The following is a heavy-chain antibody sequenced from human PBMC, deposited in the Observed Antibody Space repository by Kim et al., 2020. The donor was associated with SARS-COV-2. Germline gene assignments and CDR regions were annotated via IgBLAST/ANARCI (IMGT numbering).Heavy chain of an antibody. D-gene: IGHD3-9*01. J-gene: IGHJ6*02. CDR3: ARDFDYDILTGYYPPYYYYGMDV. V-gene: IGHV3-48*02. CDR1: GFTFSSYN. CDR2: ISSSSSTI. Sequence: GGSLRLSCAASGFTFSSYNMNWVRQAPGKGLEWVSYISSSSSTIYYADSVKGRFTISRDNAKNSLYLQMNSLRDEDTAVYYCARDFDYDILTGYYPPYYYYGMDVWGQGTTVTVSS.